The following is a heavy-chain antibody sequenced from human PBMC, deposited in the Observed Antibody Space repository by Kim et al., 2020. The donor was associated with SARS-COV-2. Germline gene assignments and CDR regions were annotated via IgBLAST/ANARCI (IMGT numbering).Heavy chain of an antibody. CDR1: GYTFSDYS. CDR3: ARDLKRRPTVFDS. Sequence: ASVKVSCTASGYTFSDYSISWVRQAPGQGLVWMGWIGIYNGETKNSQSFQDRVTLTTDTSTNTTYMELKSLTFYDTAVYYCARDLKRRPTVFDSWGQGTLVTVSA. J-gene: IGHJ4*02. CDR2: IGIYNGET. V-gene: IGHV1-18*04.